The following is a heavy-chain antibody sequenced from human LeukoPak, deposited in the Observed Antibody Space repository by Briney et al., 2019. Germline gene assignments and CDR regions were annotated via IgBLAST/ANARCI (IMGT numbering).Heavy chain of an antibody. Sequence: SETLSLTCAVYGGSFSNYYWAWIRQPPGKGLEWIGEINHSGSTNYNPSLKSRVTISVDTSKNQFSLKLSSVTAADTAVYYCARSSIAARPPHYYYYYYYMDVWGKGTTVTVSS. J-gene: IGHJ6*03. CDR1: GGSFSNYY. CDR2: INHSGST. D-gene: IGHD6-6*01. CDR3: ARSSIAARPPHYYYYYYYMDV. V-gene: IGHV4-34*01.